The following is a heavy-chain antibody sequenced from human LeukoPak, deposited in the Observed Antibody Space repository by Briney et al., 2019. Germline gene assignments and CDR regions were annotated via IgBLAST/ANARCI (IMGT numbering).Heavy chain of an antibody. CDR3: ARLKFYDSTGYSPGHYMDV. D-gene: IGHD3-22*01. V-gene: IGHV4-4*07. Sequence: SETLSHTSTVSGGPIYSYYWSWIRQTAGKGLEWIGRLYPGVSTNYNPSLKSRVTMSVDTSKNQFALKLSAVTAADTAVYYCARLKFYDSTGYSPGHYMDVWGKGTTVRVSS. J-gene: IGHJ6*03. CDR2: LYPGVST. CDR1: GGPIYSYY.